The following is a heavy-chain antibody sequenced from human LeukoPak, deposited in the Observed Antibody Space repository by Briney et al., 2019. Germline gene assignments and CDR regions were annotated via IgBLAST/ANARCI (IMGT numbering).Heavy chain of an antibody. D-gene: IGHD6-13*01. V-gene: IGHV4-4*09. J-gene: IGHJ4*02. CDR3: ARQAAAAGAFFDY. Sequence: SETLSLTCTASGGSISSYYWSWIRQPPGKGLEWIGYIYTSGSTNYNPSLKSRVTLSVDTSKNQFSLKLSSVTAADTAVYYCARQAAAAGAFFDYWGQGTLVTVSS. CDR1: GGSISSYY. CDR2: IYTSGST.